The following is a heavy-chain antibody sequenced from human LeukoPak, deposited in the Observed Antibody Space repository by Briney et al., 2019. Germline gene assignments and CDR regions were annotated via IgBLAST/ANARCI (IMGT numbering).Heavy chain of an antibody. CDR3: AKDYSRRRPYDAFDI. Sequence: GGSLTLSCAASGFTFSSYAMSWLRQAPGEGLEGGSSISGSGGSTYDADSVKGRFTISRDNSKSTLYLQMNSLRAEDTAVYYCAKDYSRRRPYDAFDIWGQGTMVTVSS. V-gene: IGHV3-23*01. D-gene: IGHD2-21*01. J-gene: IGHJ3*02. CDR1: GFTFSSYA. CDR2: ISGSGGST.